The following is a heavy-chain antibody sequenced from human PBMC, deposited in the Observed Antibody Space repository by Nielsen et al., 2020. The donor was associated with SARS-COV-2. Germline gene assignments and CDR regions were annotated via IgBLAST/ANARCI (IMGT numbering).Heavy chain of an antibody. CDR2: IYPGDSDT. Sequence: VRQMPGKGLEWMGIIYPGDSDTRYSPSFQGQVTISADKSISTTYLQWSSLKASDTAVYYCARDAVSGLAYYYYYYGMDVWGQGTTVTVSS. V-gene: IGHV5-51*01. D-gene: IGHD5-12*01. J-gene: IGHJ6*02. CDR3: ARDAVSGLAYYYYYYGMDV.